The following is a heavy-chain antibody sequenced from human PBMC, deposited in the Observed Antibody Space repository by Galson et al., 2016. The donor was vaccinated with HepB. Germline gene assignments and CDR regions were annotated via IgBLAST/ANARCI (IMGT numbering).Heavy chain of an antibody. J-gene: IGHJ5*02. CDR1: GDSVSSNSAA. CDR2: TYYRSKWYN. D-gene: IGHD5-12*01. CDR3: ARHPWLPGGA. Sequence: CAISGDSVSSNSAAWNWIRQSPSRGLEWLGRTYYRSKWYNDYAVSVKSRISINPDTSKNQFSLQLTSVTPEDTAVYYCARHPWLPGGAWGQGTLVTVSS. V-gene: IGHV6-1*01.